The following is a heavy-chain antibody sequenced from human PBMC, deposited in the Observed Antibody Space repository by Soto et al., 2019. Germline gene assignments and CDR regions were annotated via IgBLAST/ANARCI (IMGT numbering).Heavy chain of an antibody. CDR2: IIPIFGTA. CDR3: ARDHIVGATTAPYNWFDP. V-gene: IGHV1-69*13. J-gene: IGHJ5*02. D-gene: IGHD1-26*01. CDR1: GGTFSSYA. Sequence: ASVKVSCKASGGTFSSYAISWVRQAPGQGLEWMGGIIPIFGTANYAQKFQGRVTITADESTSTAYMELSSLRSEDTAVYYCARDHIVGATTAPYNWFDPWGQGTLVTVSS.